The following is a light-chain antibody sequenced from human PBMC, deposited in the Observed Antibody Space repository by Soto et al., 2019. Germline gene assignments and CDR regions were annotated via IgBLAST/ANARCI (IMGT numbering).Light chain of an antibody. J-gene: IGKJ4*01. V-gene: IGKV1-27*01. CDR2: AAS. CDR1: QGISNY. Sequence: XIQMTLSPASLSASVGGRVTITCRSSQGISNYLACYQRKPGKVAKLLIYAASTLQSGFPSRFSGSGSGTDFTLTICSLQPEDVATYYCQKYNSAPLTFGGGTKVAIK. CDR3: QKYNSAPLT.